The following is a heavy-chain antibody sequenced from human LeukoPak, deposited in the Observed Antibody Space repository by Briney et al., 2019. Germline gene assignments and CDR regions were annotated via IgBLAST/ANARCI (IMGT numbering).Heavy chain of an antibody. J-gene: IGHJ3*02. CDR1: GVTFSIYE. Sequence: GGSLTLSCAVSGVTFSIYEMGWVRQAPGRGVEWVSYIRSSGRTIYYAHSGKGRFKLSRGNAKNSPYMQMNGLRAEDTAVYYCARERRSSLPDIGSEGTMVTVYS. D-gene: IGHD1-14*01. CDR2: IRSSGRTI. CDR3: ARERRSSLPDI. V-gene: IGHV3-48*03.